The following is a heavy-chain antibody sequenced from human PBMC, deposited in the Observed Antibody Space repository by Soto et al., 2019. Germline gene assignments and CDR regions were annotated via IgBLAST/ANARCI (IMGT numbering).Heavy chain of an antibody. J-gene: IGHJ4*02. D-gene: IGHD3-9*01. CDR1: GYSFTSYW. Sequence: PGESLKVSCKGSGYSFTSYWIGWGRQMPGKGLEWMGIIYPGDSDTRYSPSFQGQVTISADKSISTAYLQWSSLKASDTAMYYCARHGVGDILTGQPDYWGQGALVTVSS. CDR2: IYPGDSDT. V-gene: IGHV5-51*01. CDR3: ARHGVGDILTGQPDY.